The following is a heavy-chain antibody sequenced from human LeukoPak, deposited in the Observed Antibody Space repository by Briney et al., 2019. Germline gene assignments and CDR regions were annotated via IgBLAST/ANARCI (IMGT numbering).Heavy chain of an antibody. CDR3: AKVSRYCSSTSCQYSYYYYGMDV. V-gene: IGHV3-21*01. CDR2: ISSAATAI. CDR1: GFTFSIYT. D-gene: IGHD2-2*01. Sequence: GGSLRLSCAASGFTFSIYTMHWVRQAPGKGLEWVSSISSAATAIHYADSVKGRFTISRDNTKNSLYLQMNSLRADDTAMYSCAKVSRYCSSTSCQYSYYYYGMDVWGQGTTVTVSS. J-gene: IGHJ6*02.